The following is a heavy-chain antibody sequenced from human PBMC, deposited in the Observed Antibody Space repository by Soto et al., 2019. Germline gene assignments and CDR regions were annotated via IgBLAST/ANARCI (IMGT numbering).Heavy chain of an antibody. D-gene: IGHD2-15*01. Sequence: PSETLSLTCAVSGGSISSGGYSWSWIRQPPGKGLEWIGYIYHSGSTYYNPSLKSRVTISVDRSKNQFSLKLSSVTAAATAVYYCASSMCNSGVSCYDDFYIWGQGTMVTDSS. CDR1: GGSISSGGYS. J-gene: IGHJ3*02. CDR2: IYHSGST. V-gene: IGHV4-30-2*01. CDR3: ASSMCNSGVSCYDDFYI.